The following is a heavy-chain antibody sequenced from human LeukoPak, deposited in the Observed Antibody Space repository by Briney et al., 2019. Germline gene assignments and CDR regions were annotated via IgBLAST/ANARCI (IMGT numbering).Heavy chain of an antibody. CDR2: IYYSGST. Sequence: PSETLSLTCTVSGGSISSYYWSWIRQPPGKGLEWIGYIYYSGSTNYNPSLKSRVTISVDTSKNQFSLKLSSVTAADTPVYYCARARRNQLGAFDIWGQGTMVTVSS. CDR1: GGSISSYY. CDR3: ARARRNQLGAFDI. J-gene: IGHJ3*02. V-gene: IGHV4-59*01. D-gene: IGHD1-14*01.